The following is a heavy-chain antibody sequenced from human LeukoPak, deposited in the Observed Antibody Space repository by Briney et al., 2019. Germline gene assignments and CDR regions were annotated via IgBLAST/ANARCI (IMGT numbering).Heavy chain of an antibody. Sequence: ASVKVSCKASGYTFTSYDINWVRQATGQGLGWMGWINPNSGGTNYAQKFQGRVTMTRDTSISTAYMELSRLRSDDTAVYYCARVFQKQLSDYWGQGSLVTVSS. V-gene: IGHV1-2*02. CDR3: ARVFQKQLSDY. CDR1: GYTFTSYD. CDR2: INPNSGGT. D-gene: IGHD6-13*01. J-gene: IGHJ4*02.